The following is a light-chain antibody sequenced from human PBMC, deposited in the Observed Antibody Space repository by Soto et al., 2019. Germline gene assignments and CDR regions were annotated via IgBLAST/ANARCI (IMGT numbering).Light chain of an antibody. CDR2: GAS. J-gene: IGKJ1*01. V-gene: IGKV3-15*01. CDR3: QQYNNWPRT. CDR1: QSISSN. Sequence: EIVLTQSPATLSVSPGESATLSCRASQSISSNLAWYQQKPGPAPRLLIYGASSRATGIPARFSGSGSGTEFTLTISSLQSEDSAVYFCQQYNNWPRTFGQGTKVDIK.